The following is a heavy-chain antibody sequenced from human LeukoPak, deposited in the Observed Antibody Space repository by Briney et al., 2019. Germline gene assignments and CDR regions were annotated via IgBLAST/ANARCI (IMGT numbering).Heavy chain of an antibody. CDR2: ISGSGGST. Sequence: RPGGSLRLSCAASGFTFSSYSMNWVRQAPGKGLEWVSGISGSGGSTYYADSVKGRFTISRDNSKDTLYLQMNSLRAEDTAVYYCAKAPSGGGVVAARSYSDYWGQGTLVTVSS. CDR1: GFTFSSYS. V-gene: IGHV3-23*01. D-gene: IGHD2-15*01. CDR3: AKAPSGGGVVAARSYSDY. J-gene: IGHJ4*02.